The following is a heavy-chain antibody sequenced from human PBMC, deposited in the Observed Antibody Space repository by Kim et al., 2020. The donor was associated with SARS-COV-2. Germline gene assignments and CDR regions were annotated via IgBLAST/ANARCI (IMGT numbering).Heavy chain of an antibody. CDR3: ARVGPSGYYLDY. D-gene: IGHD3-22*01. J-gene: IGHJ4*02. V-gene: IGHV4-31*03. CDR2: IYYSGST. CDR1: NGSITSGGYY. Sequence: SETLSLTCTVSNGSITSGGYYWSWIRQHPVKGLEWIGYIYYSGSTYYNPSLKSRVIISVDTSRDQFSLKLSSVTAADTAVYYCARVGPSGYYLDYWGQGTLVTVSS.